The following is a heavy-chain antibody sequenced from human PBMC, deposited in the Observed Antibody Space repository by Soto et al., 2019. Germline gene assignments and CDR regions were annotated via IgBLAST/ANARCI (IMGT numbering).Heavy chain of an antibody. D-gene: IGHD3-22*01. CDR1: GFTFNNYW. V-gene: IGHV3-7*04. CDR2: IKEDGGER. CDR3: ARDDTQYFESTGSQYDPYVSSFDAMDY. Sequence: DVQLVESGGGLVQPGGSLRLSCGASGFTFNNYWMTWVRQVPGKGLAWVANIKEDGGERNYVDSVKGRFTISRDNAKNALYLQMISLRVEDTAVYYCARDDTQYFESTGSQYDPYVSSFDAMDYWGQGTLVSVSS. J-gene: IGHJ4*02.